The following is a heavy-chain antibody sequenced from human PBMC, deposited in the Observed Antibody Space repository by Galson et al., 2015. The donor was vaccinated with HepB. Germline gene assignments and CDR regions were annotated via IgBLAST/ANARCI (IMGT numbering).Heavy chain of an antibody. CDR2: IHYDGSNK. V-gene: IGHV3-30*02. D-gene: IGHD3-22*01. J-gene: IGHJ4*02. CDR3: AKDRGDSSGYYYFDY. Sequence: SLRLSCAASGFTFGSYGMHWVRQAPGKGLEWVSFIHYDGSNKYYADSVKGRLTISRDNSKNTLYVQMNSLRAEDTAVYYCAKDRGDSSGYYYFDYWGQGTLVTVSS. CDR1: GFTFGSYG.